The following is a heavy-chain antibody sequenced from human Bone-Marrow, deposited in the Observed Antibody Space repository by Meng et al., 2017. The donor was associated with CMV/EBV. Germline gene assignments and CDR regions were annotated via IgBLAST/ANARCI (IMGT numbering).Heavy chain of an antibody. CDR2: IRYDGSNK. V-gene: IGHV3-30*02. J-gene: IGHJ4*02. D-gene: IGHD2-2*01. CDR1: GFTFSSYG. CDR3: AKDGVTVVPAANEYYFDY. Sequence: GGSLRLSCAASGFTFSSYGMHWARQAPGKGLEWVAFIRYDGSNKYYADSVKGRFTISRDNSKNTLYLQMNSLRAEDTAVYYCAKDGVTVVPAANEYYFDYWGQGTLVTVSS.